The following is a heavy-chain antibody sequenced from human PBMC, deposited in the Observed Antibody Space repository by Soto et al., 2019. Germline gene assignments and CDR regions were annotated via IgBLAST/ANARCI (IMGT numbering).Heavy chain of an antibody. J-gene: IGHJ5*02. CDR3: ARHAGYSSGRRWFDP. CDR1: GGSISSSSYF. D-gene: IGHD3-22*01. Sequence: SETLSLTCTVSGGSISSSSYFWGWIRQPPGKGLEWIGSIYHSGSTSDNPSLRSRVTISVDTSKNQFSLKLSSVTAADTAVCFCARHAGYSSGRRWFDPWGQGTLVTVSS. V-gene: IGHV4-39*01. CDR2: IYHSGST.